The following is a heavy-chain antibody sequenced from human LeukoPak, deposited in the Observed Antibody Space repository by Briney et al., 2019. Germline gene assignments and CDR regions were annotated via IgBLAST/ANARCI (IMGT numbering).Heavy chain of an antibody. Sequence: PSETLSLTCAVFGGSYGGSFSGFYWTWIRQSPGKGLEWIGEINHGGSTRYNPSLQSRVTISLDTSKNQFSLKLSSVTAADTAVYYCARDLHQYYDILTGYSGDAFDIWGQGTMVTVSS. CDR2: INHGGST. CDR3: ARDLHQYYDILTGYSGDAFDI. CDR1: GGSFSGFY. D-gene: IGHD3-9*01. V-gene: IGHV4-34*01. J-gene: IGHJ3*02.